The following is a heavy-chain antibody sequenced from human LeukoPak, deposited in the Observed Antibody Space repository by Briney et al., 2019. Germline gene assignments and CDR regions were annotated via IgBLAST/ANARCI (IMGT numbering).Heavy chain of an antibody. D-gene: IGHD3-10*01. CDR3: ARDGSGVWFES. V-gene: IGHV4-61*02. J-gene: IGHJ5*01. CDR2: IHVSGTA. Sequence: PSETLSLTCTVSGGSIRSGNYYWSWIRQSAGKGLEWIGRIHVSGTATYNPSLKSRVTISADTSKNQFSLKLSSVTAADTAVYYCARDGSGVWFESWGQGTLVTVSS. CDR1: GGSIRSGNYY.